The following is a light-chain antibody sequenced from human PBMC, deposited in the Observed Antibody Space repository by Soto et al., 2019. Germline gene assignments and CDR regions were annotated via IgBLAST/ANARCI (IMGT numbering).Light chain of an antibody. Sequence: EIVLTQSPATLSLSPGERAPLSCRASQSVSSYLAWYQQKPGQAPRLLIYDASNRATGIPARFSGSGSGTDFTLTISSLEPEDFAVYYCQQYADSPLTFGGGTKVDI. CDR3: QQYADSPLT. V-gene: IGKV3-11*01. CDR2: DAS. CDR1: QSVSSY. J-gene: IGKJ4*01.